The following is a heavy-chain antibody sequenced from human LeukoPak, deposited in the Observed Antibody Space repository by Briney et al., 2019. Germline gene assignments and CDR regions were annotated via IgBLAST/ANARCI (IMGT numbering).Heavy chain of an antibody. J-gene: IGHJ5*02. Sequence: SETLSLTCAVYGGSFSGYYWSWIRQPPGKGLEWIGYIYYSGSTNYNPSLKSRVTISVDTSKNQFSLKLSSVTAADTAVYYCARGRNYDFWFDPWGQGTLVTVSS. V-gene: IGHV4-59*01. CDR2: IYYSGST. CDR1: GGSFSGYY. D-gene: IGHD3-3*01. CDR3: ARGRNYDFWFDP.